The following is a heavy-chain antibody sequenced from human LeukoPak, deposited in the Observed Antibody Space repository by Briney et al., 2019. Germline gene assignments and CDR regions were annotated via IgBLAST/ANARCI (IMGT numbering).Heavy chain of an antibody. CDR1: GFTVSSNY. Sequence: AGGSLRLSCAASGFTVSSNYMSWVRQAPGKGLEWVSVIYSGGSTYYADSVKGRFTISRDNSKNTLYLQMNSLRAEDTAVYYCARVYGDYGYYFDYWGQGTLVTVSS. CDR2: IYSGGST. CDR3: ARVYGDYGYYFDY. D-gene: IGHD4-17*01. J-gene: IGHJ4*02. V-gene: IGHV3-53*01.